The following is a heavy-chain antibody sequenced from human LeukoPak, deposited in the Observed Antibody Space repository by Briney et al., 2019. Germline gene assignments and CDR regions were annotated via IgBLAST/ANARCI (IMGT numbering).Heavy chain of an antibody. J-gene: IGHJ4*02. D-gene: IGHD3-10*02. CDR3: ARVVFGEGDDY. CDR2: ISSSSSTI. Sequence: PGGSLRLSCAASGFTFSSYSMNWVRQAPGKGLEWVSYISSSSSTIYYADSVKGRFTISRDNAKNSQYLQMNSLRAEDTAVYYCARVVFGEGDDYWGQGTLVTVSS. V-gene: IGHV3-48*01. CDR1: GFTFSSYS.